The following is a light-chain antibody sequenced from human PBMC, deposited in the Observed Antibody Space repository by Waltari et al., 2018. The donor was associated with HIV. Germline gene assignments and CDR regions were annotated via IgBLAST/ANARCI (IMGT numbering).Light chain of an antibody. CDR2: WAS. CDR3: QQYFSPPPT. Sequence: DIEMLQSPASLAVSLGERATIDCPSSLSVLYSSNHKNFLAWYQQKAGPPPKLLLYWASTRVSGVPDRISGSGSGTQFTLTSSSLQAEDVGTYYCQQYFSPPPTFGQGTKVEIK. J-gene: IGKJ1*01. V-gene: IGKV4-1*01. CDR1: LSVLYSSNHKNF.